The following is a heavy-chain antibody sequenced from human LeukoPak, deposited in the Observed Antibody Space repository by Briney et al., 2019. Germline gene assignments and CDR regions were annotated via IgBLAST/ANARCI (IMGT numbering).Heavy chain of an antibody. J-gene: IGHJ4*02. CDR1: GFTFTDWY. Sequence: GGSLRLSCAASGFTFTDWYMTWVRQAPGKGLEWVSYISSTVDNTSYADSVRGRFTISRDTAKRTLYLQMDSLRVDDTAIYYCARDRGGSALANWGQGTLVIVSS. D-gene: IGHD1-26*01. V-gene: IGHV3-11*04. CDR3: ARDRGGSALAN. CDR2: ISSTVDNT.